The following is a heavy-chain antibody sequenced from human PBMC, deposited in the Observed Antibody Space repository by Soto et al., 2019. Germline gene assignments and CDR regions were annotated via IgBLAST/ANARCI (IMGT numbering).Heavy chain of an antibody. D-gene: IGHD2-15*01. CDR3: AREGKGYCSGGNCYPGGFDY. CDR1: GFTFSSYS. CDR2: ISSSSSTI. Sequence: EVQLVESGGGLVQPGGSLRLSRAASGFTFSSYSMNWVRQAPGKGLEWVSYISSSSSTIYYADSVKGRFTISRDNAKKSMYMQMNSVRDENTAVYYCAREGKGYCSGGNCYPGGFDYWGQGPLVNVSS. J-gene: IGHJ4*02. V-gene: IGHV3-48*02.